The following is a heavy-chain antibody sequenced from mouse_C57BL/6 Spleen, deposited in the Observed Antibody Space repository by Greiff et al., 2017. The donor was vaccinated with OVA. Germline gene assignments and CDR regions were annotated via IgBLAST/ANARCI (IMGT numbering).Heavy chain of an antibody. J-gene: IGHJ1*03. D-gene: IGHD2-4*01. CDR1: GYTFTSYG. V-gene: IGHV1-81*01. CDR2: IYPRSGST. CDR3: ARYYDYVHWYFDV. Sequence: QVQLQQSGAELARPGASVKLSCKASGYTFTSYGISWVKQRTGQGLEWIGEIYPRSGSTYYNEQFKGKATLTADKSSSTAYMELRSLTSEDSAVYFCARYYDYVHWYFDVWGTGTTVTVSS.